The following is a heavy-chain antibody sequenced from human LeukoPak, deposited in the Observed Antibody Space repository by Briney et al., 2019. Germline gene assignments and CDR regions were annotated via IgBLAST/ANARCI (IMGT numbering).Heavy chain of an antibody. J-gene: IGHJ6*02. Sequence: GGSLRLSCAASGFNFSSYAMSWVRQAPGKGLEWVSAISGSGGSTYYADSVKGRFTISRDNSKNTLYLQMNSLRAEDTAVYYCAKVPPGDYYYYYGMDVWGQGTTVTVSS. D-gene: IGHD4-17*01. CDR1: GFNFSSYA. CDR3: AKVPPGDYYYYYGMDV. CDR2: ISGSGGST. V-gene: IGHV3-23*01.